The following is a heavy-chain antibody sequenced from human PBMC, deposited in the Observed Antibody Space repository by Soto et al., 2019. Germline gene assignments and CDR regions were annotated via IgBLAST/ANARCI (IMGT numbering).Heavy chain of an antibody. D-gene: IGHD2-15*01. CDR2: INSAGSST. CDR3: VRTSLVVAAATREDY. Sequence: EVQLVESGGGLVQPGGSLRLSCAASGFTFSSYWMHWFRQAPGKGLVWVSRINSAGSSTSYADSVKGRFTISRDNAKKAVYLQMTSLRAEDTGVYYCVRTSLVVAAATREDYWGQGTLVTVSS. CDR1: GFTFSSYW. V-gene: IGHV3-74*01. J-gene: IGHJ4*02.